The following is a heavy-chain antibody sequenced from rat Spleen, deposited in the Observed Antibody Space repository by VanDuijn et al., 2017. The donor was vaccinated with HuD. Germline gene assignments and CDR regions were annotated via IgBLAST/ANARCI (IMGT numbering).Heavy chain of an antibody. V-gene: IGHV2S8*01. D-gene: IGHD1-7*01. CDR1: GFSLTSYG. Sequence: QVHLKESGPDLVQPSQTLSLTCSVSGFSLTSYGVSWVRQPPGKGLEWIAGISSGGNTYYNSVLKSRLSISRDTSKSQVFLKMNSLQTEDTAIYFCIRERYGNPASYYFDYWGQGVMVTVSS. J-gene: IGHJ2*01. CDR2: ISSGGNT. CDR3: IRERYGNPASYYFDY.